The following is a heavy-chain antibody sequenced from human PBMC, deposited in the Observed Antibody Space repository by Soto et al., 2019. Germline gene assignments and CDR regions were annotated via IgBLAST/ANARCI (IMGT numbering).Heavy chain of an antibody. J-gene: IGHJ6*02. Sequence: EVQLVESGGGLVQPGGSLRLSCAASGFTFSSYEMNWVRQAPGKGLEWVSYISSSGSTIYYADSVKGRFTISRDNAKNSLYLQMNSLRAEDTAFYYCARDGCSSTSCYRAYGMDVWGQGTTVTVSS. CDR3: ARDGCSSTSCYRAYGMDV. D-gene: IGHD2-2*02. CDR2: ISSSGSTI. CDR1: GFTFSSYE. V-gene: IGHV3-48*03.